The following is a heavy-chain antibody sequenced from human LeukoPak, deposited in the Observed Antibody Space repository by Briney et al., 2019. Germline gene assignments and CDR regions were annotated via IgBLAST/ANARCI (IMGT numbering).Heavy chain of an antibody. CDR1: GFTFSSYE. V-gene: IGHV3-48*03. Sequence: GGSLRLSCAISGFTFSSYEMTWLRQAPGKGLEWLSYISSSGSSIYYADSVKGRFTISRDNAKNSLYLQMNSLRAEDTAVYCCARDRSFDIWGQGTMVIVSS. J-gene: IGHJ3*02. CDR3: ARDRSFDI. CDR2: ISSSGSSI.